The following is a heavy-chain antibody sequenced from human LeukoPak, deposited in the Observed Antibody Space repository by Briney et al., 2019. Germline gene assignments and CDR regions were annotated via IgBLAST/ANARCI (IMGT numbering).Heavy chain of an antibody. D-gene: IGHD1-26*01. CDR3: ARVRVGGGSYGGLDY. Sequence: ASVKVSCKASGNTFTGYYMHWVRQAPGQGLEWLGWINPNSGGTNYAEEFQDRVTMTRDTSISTAYMELSSLKSDDTAVYYCARVRVGGGSYGGLDYWGQGTLVTVSS. CDR1: GNTFTGYY. CDR2: INPNSGGT. V-gene: IGHV1-2*02. J-gene: IGHJ4*02.